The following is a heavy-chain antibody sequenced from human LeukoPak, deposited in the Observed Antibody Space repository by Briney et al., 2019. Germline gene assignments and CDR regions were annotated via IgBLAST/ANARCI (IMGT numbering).Heavy chain of an antibody. D-gene: IGHD3-3*01. J-gene: IGHJ4*02. Sequence: SETLSLTCGVSGYSISGGSYWGWIRQPPGKGLEWIGSFYRGGSTYYNPSLKSRVTISVDTSKNQFSLKLSSVTAADTAVYYCARHGTGSGYSFDYWGQGTLVTVSS. CDR1: GYSISGGSY. CDR2: FYRGGST. CDR3: ARHGTGSGYSFDY. V-gene: IGHV4-38-2*01.